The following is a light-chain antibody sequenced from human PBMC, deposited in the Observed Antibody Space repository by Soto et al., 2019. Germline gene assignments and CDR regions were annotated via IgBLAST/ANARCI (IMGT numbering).Light chain of an antibody. V-gene: IGLV1-40*01. CDR1: SSNIGAGYD. Sequence: QAVLTQPPSVSGAPGQRVTTSCTGSSSNIGAGYDVHWYQQLPGTAPKLLIYGNSNRPSGVPDRFSGSKSGTSAPLAITGLQAEDEADYYCQSYDSSLSGCYVFGTGTKVTVL. J-gene: IGLJ1*01. CDR2: GNS. CDR3: QSYDSSLSGCYV.